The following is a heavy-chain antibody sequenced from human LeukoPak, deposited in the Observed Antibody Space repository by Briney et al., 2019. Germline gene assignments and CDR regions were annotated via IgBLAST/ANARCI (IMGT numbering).Heavy chain of an antibody. J-gene: IGHJ4*02. CDR3: ARVESMTGTQPFDY. D-gene: IGHD1-1*01. V-gene: IGHV3-53*01. Sequence: GGSLRLSCAASGFTVSSNYMSWVRQAPGKGLEWVSVIYSGGSTYYADSVKGRFTISRDNSKNTLYLQMNSLRAEDTAVYYCARVESMTGTQPFDYWGQGTLVTVSS. CDR2: IYSGGST. CDR1: GFTVSSNY.